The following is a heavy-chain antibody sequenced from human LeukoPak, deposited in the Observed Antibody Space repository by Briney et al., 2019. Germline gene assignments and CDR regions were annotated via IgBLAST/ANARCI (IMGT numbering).Heavy chain of an antibody. Sequence: GGSLRLSCAASGFTFSSYSTNWVRQAPGKGLEWVSSISSSSSYIYYADSVKGRFTISRDNAKNSLYLQMNSLRAEDTAVYYCAREQLNYYYDSSGYSAFDYWGQGTLVTVSS. CDR2: ISSSSSYI. CDR1: GFTFSSYS. V-gene: IGHV3-21*01. CDR3: AREQLNYYYDSSGYSAFDY. J-gene: IGHJ4*02. D-gene: IGHD3-22*01.